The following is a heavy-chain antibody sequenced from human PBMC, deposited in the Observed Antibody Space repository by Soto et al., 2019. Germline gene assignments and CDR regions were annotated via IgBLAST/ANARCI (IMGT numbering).Heavy chain of an antibody. CDR1: GFTFDNYA. J-gene: IGHJ4*02. V-gene: IGHV3-33*01. CDR2: SWHDGSKE. Sequence: QVQLVESGGGVVQPGRSLRLSCAASGFTFDNYAMHWVRQAPGKGLEWVAVSWHDGSKEYYADHVKGRFTMSRDKSKNTGYLQMCSLRDEDTGVYYCARPRYGFAIGEVFASWGQGPLVTVSS. CDR3: ARPRYGFAIGEVFAS. D-gene: IGHD2-21*01.